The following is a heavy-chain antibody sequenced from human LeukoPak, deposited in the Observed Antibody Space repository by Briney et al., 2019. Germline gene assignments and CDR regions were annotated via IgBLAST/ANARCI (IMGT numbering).Heavy chain of an antibody. J-gene: IGHJ2*01. CDR3: ARASGLWFGELSDWYFDL. V-gene: IGHV1-8*01. CDR1: GYTFTSYD. D-gene: IGHD3-10*01. Sequence: ASVKVSCKASGYTFTSYDINWVRQATGQGLEWMGWMNPNSGNTGYAQKFQGRVTMTRNTSISTAYMELSSPRSEDTAVYYCARASGLWFGELSDWYFDLWGRGTLVTVSS. CDR2: MNPNSGNT.